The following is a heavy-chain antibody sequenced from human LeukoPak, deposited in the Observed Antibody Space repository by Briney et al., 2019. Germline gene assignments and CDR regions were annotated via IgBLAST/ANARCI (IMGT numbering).Heavy chain of an antibody. CDR1: GYTFTSYG. CDR2: ISAYNGNT. D-gene: IGHD6-19*01. CDR3: ASRATDSSGWYKIGDY. J-gene: IGHJ4*02. Sequence: GASVKVSCKASGYTFTSYGISWVRQAPGQGLEWMGWISAYNGNTNYAQKLQGRVTMTTDTSTSTAYMELRSLRSDDTAVYYCASRATDSSGWYKIGDYWGQGTLVTVSS. V-gene: IGHV1-18*01.